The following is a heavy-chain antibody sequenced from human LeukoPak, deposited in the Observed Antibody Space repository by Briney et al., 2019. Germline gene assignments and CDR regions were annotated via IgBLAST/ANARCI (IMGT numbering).Heavy chain of an antibody. Sequence: AGSLRLSCAVSVFTVSNNYMSWARHAPGKGRECVSLIYSGGSTFYVDSVKGRFYISRDTSKNTLYLQMDSLRAEDSAVYYCARVNATYTSSGHAAYFFDYWGQGTLVTVSS. V-gene: IGHV3-53*01. CDR3: ARVNATYTSSGHAAYFFDY. D-gene: IGHD6-13*01. CDR2: IYSGGST. CDR1: VFTVSNNY. J-gene: IGHJ4*02.